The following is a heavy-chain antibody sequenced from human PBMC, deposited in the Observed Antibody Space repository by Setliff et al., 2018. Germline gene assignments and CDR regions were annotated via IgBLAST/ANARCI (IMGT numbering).Heavy chain of an antibody. D-gene: IGHD3-16*01. CDR1: GFTFSSYE. Sequence: GGSLRLSCAASGFTFSSYEMNWVRQAPGKGLEWVSYISSSGTTIYYADSVKGRFTISRDNAKNSLYLQMDSLRVEDTAMYFCARDRGGGLYDYWGRGTLVTVSS. CDR2: ISSSGTTI. CDR3: ARDRGGGLYDY. J-gene: IGHJ4*02. V-gene: IGHV3-48*03.